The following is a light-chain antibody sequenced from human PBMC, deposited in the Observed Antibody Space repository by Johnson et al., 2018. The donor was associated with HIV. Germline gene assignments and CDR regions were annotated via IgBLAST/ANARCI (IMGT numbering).Light chain of an antibody. J-gene: IGLJ1*01. Sequence: QSVLTQPPSLSAAPGQTVTISCSGSSSNIGNNYVSWYQQLPGTAPKLLIYDNDKRPSGIPDRFSGSKSGTSATLCITGLQTGDEADYYCGTWDSGLGALYVFGTGTKVTVL. CDR1: SSNIGNNY. CDR2: DND. CDR3: GTWDSGLGALYV. V-gene: IGLV1-51*01.